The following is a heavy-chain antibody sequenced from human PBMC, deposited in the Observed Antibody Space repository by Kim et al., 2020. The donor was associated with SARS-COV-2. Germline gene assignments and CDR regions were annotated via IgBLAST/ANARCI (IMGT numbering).Heavy chain of an antibody. J-gene: IGHJ4*02. D-gene: IGHD1-26*01. Sequence: ATYAQKCQGRVTITADKSTSTAYMELSSLRSEDTAVYYCAVGATRGSVDYWGQGTLVTVSS. CDR3: AVGATRGSVDY. V-gene: IGHV1-69*02. CDR2: A.